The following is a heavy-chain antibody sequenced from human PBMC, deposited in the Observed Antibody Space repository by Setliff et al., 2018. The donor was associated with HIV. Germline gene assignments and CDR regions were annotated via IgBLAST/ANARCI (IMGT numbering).Heavy chain of an antibody. J-gene: IGHJ4*02. CDR3: ARGKGGLVGPAEFDY. CDR2: INHTGNT. CDR1: GGSFSGYH. D-gene: IGHD1-26*01. V-gene: IGHV4-34*01. Sequence: SETRSLTCAVYGGSFSGYHWNWIRQFPGKGLEWIGEINHTGNTQYNPSLKSRVTMSEETSKNQFSLKLKSVTAADTAIYFCARGKGGLVGPAEFDYWGPGTLVTVSS.